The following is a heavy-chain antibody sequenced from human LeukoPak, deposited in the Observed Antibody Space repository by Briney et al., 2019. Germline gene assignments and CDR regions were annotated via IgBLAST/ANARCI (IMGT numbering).Heavy chain of an antibody. Sequence: GGSLRLSCAASGFTFGNYWMHWVRQAPGKGPVWVSRINSDGSSTNYADSVKGRFSISRDNAKNTLYLQMNSPTVEDTAVYYCASTNRLDNWGQGTLVTVSS. CDR3: ASTNRLDN. D-gene: IGHD2/OR15-2a*01. V-gene: IGHV3-74*01. CDR2: INSDGSST. J-gene: IGHJ4*02. CDR1: GFTFGNYW.